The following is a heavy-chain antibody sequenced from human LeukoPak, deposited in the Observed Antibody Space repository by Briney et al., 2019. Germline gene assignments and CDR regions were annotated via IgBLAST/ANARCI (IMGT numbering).Heavy chain of an antibody. Sequence: ASVKVSCKASGGTFSSYAISWVRQAPGQGLEWMGGIIPIFGTANYAQKFQGRVTITADKSTSTAYMELSSLRSEDTAVYYCARERDDIVDDAFDIWGQGTMVTVSS. CDR3: ARERDDIVDDAFDI. CDR1: GGTFSSYA. J-gene: IGHJ3*02. V-gene: IGHV1-69*06. D-gene: IGHD5-12*01. CDR2: IIPIFGTA.